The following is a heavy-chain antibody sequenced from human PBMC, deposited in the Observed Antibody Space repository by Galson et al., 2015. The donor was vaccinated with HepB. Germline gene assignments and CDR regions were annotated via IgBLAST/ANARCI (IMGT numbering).Heavy chain of an antibody. Sequence: SVKVSCKASGYTFTSYAMHWVRQAPGQRLEWMGWINAGNGNTKYSQKFQGRVTITRDTSASTAYMELSSLRSEDTAVYYCARDAYSGYDYHWFDPWGQGTLVTASS. CDR2: INAGNGNT. CDR1: GYTFTSYA. V-gene: IGHV1-3*01. CDR3: ARDAYSGYDYHWFDP. D-gene: IGHD5-12*01. J-gene: IGHJ5*02.